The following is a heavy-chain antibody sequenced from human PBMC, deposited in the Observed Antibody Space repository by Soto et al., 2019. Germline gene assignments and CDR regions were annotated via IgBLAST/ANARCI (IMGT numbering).Heavy chain of an antibody. CDR1: GFTFTNYW. D-gene: IGHD2-2*01. CDR3: AREISTSRPYYFDY. CDR2: INSDGSVT. J-gene: IGHJ4*02. V-gene: IGHV3-74*01. Sequence: EVQLVESGGGLVQPGGSRRLSCAVSGFTFTNYWMHWVRQAPGQGLVWVSRINSDGSVTNYADSVKGRFTTARDNAKTTLYLQVNSLRAEDTAVYYCAREISTSRPYYFDYWGPGTLVTVSS.